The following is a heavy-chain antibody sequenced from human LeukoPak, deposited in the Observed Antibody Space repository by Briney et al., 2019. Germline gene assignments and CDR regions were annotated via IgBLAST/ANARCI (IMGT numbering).Heavy chain of an antibody. CDR2: INPSGGST. J-gene: IGHJ4*02. V-gene: IGHV1-46*01. D-gene: IGHD6-19*01. CDR3: ARGGRYGEGDY. CDR1: GYTFTSYY. Sequence: GASVKVSCKASGYTFTSYYMHWVRQAPGQGLEWMGIINPSGGSTSYVQKFQGRVTMTTDTSTSTAYMELRSLRSDDTAVYYCARGGRYGEGDYWGQGTLVTVSS.